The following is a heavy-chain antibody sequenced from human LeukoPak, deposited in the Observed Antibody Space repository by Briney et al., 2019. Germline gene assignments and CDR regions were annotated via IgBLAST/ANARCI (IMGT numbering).Heavy chain of an antibody. Sequence: SETLSLTCSVSGASISSHYWSWVRQSPGKGLEWIGYMYHSGTTNYNPSLKSRVTMSMDTSKNQFSLALKSMTAADMAVYYCARELGYYNSTGYSTGNAFDIWGHGTLVTVSS. V-gene: IGHV4-59*11. CDR2: MYHSGTT. CDR3: ARELGYYNSTGYSTGNAFDI. J-gene: IGHJ3*02. D-gene: IGHD2/OR15-2a*01. CDR1: GASISSHY.